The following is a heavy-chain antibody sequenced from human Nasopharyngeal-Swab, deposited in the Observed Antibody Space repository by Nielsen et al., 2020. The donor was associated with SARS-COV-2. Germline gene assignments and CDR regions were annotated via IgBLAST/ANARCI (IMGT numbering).Heavy chain of an antibody. J-gene: IGHJ4*02. Sequence: WARQAPGQGFEWMGRINPNSGGTNYAQKFLGRVTLTRDASRSTGIMELSGLQSDDTAVYFCSRIPRVGGYSYGYDYWGQGTLVTVSS. V-gene: IGHV1-2*06. CDR3: SRIPRVGGYSYGYDY. CDR2: INPNSGGT. D-gene: IGHD5-18*01.